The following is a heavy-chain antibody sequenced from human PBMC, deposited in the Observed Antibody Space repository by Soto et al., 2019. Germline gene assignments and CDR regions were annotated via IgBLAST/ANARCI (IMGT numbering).Heavy chain of an antibody. D-gene: IGHD3-3*01. CDR1: GGSFSGYY. V-gene: IGHV4-34*01. Sequence: SETLSLTCAVYGGSFSGYYWSWIRQPPGKGLEWIGEINHSGSTNYNPSLKSRVTISVDTSKNQFSLKLSSVTAADTAVYYCARGGYDFWSGYYTYYFDYWGQGTLVTVSS. J-gene: IGHJ4*02. CDR3: ARGGYDFWSGYYTYYFDY. CDR2: INHSGST.